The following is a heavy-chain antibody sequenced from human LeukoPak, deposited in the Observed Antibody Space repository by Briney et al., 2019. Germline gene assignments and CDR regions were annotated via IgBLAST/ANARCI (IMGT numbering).Heavy chain of an antibody. CDR3: AKEFTDSSGYSPHYGMDV. J-gene: IGHJ6*02. CDR2: ISWNSGSI. V-gene: IGHV3-9*01. D-gene: IGHD3-22*01. CDR1: GFTFDDYA. Sequence: GGSLRLSCAASGFTFDDYAMHWVRRAPGKGLEWVSGISWNSGSIGYADSVKGRFTISRDNAKNSLYLQMNSLRAEDTALYYCAKEFTDSSGYSPHYGMDVWGQGTTVTVSS.